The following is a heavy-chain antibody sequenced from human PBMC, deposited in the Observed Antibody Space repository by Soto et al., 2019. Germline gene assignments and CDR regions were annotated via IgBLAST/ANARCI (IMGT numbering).Heavy chain of an antibody. V-gene: IGHV6-1*01. D-gene: IGHD6-19*01. Sequence: PSQTLSLTCAISWDSVSSNSAAWNWIRQSPSRGLEWLGRTYYRSKWHNDFAVSVRIRITIKPDTSKNQFSLQLNSVTPEDTAVYYCAGQHQWLDSWGQGTLVTVSS. CDR1: WDSVSSNSAA. CDR3: AGQHQWLDS. J-gene: IGHJ4*02. CDR2: TYYRSKWHN.